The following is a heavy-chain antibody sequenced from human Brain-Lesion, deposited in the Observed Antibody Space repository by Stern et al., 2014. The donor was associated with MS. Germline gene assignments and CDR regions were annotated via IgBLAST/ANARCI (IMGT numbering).Heavy chain of an antibody. Sequence: VQLEESGGGVVQPGTSLRLPCAASGFTFSSYGMHWVRQAPGKGLEWVGLAWYDGSTAYYTNSVKGRFTISRDNSKNTLSLQMNSLTAEDTAVYYCARGHIPYAYNYLFDYWGQGTLVTVSS. CDR1: GFTFSSYG. CDR2: AWYDGSTA. D-gene: IGHD5-24*01. V-gene: IGHV3-33*01. CDR3: ARGHIPYAYNYLFDY. J-gene: IGHJ4*02.